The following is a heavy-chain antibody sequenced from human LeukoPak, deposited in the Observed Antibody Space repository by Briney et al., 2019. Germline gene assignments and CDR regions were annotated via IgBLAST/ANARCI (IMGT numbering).Heavy chain of an antibody. Sequence: GASVKVSCKASGYTFTSYGISWVRQAPGQGLEWMGWISAYNGNTNYAQKLQGRVTMTTDTSTSTAYMELRSLRSDDTAVYYCARDDPSKYYDILTGYTRSYFDYWGQGTLVTVSS. J-gene: IGHJ4*02. V-gene: IGHV1-18*01. CDR3: ARDDPSKYYDILTGYTRSYFDY. D-gene: IGHD3-9*01. CDR1: GYTFTSYG. CDR2: ISAYNGNT.